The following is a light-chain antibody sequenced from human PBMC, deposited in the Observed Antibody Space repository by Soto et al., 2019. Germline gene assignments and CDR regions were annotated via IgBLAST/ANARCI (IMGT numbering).Light chain of an antibody. CDR2: KAS. V-gene: IGKV1-5*03. Sequence: DIQMTQSPSTLSGSVGDRVTITCRASQTISSWLAWYQQKPGKAPKLLIYKASTLKSGVPSRFSGSGSGTECTLTISSLQPEDFATYYCQHSNSYSEAFGQGTKVELK. CDR1: QTISSW. J-gene: IGKJ1*01. CDR3: QHSNSYSEA.